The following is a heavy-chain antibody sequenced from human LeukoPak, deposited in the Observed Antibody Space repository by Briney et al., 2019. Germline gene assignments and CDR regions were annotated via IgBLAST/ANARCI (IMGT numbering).Heavy chain of an antibody. D-gene: IGHD5-12*01. Sequence: PSETLSLTCTVSGGSISSYYWSWIRQPPGKGLEWIGYIYYSVSTNYNPSLKSRVTISVDTSKNQFSLKLSSVTAAATPGYYCPRTDSGYANFDYWGQGTLVSVSS. J-gene: IGHJ4*02. CDR3: PRTDSGYANFDY. V-gene: IGHV4-59*01. CDR1: GGSISSYY. CDR2: IYYSVST.